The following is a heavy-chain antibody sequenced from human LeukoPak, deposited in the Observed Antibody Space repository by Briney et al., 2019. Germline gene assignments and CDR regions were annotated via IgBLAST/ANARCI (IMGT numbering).Heavy chain of an antibody. CDR3: ARLDVPFDY. Sequence: GESPKISCKSSGYSFASYWISWVRQMPGKGLEWMGRIDPSDSYTNYSPSFQGHVTISADKSISTAYLQWSSLKASDTAIYYCARLDVPFDYWGQGTLVTVSS. V-gene: IGHV5-10-1*01. CDR2: IDPSDSYT. D-gene: IGHD1-1*01. CDR1: GYSFASYW. J-gene: IGHJ4*02.